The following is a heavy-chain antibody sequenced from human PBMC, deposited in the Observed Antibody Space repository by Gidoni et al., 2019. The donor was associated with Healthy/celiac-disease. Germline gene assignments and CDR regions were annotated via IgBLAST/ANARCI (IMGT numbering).Heavy chain of an antibody. CDR1: GFTFSSYA. V-gene: IGHV3-30-3*01. Sequence: GVQPGRSLRLSCAASGFTFSSYAMHWVRQAPGKGLEWVAVISYDGSNKYYADSVKGRFTISRDNSKNTLYLQMNSLRAEDTAVYYCARDGYSGYENAFDIWGQGTMVTVSS. CDR2: ISYDGSNK. D-gene: IGHD5-12*01. J-gene: IGHJ3*02. CDR3: ARDGYSGYENAFDI.